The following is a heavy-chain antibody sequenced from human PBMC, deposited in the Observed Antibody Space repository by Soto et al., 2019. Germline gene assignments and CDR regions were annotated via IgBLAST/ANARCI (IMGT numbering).Heavy chain of an antibody. Sequence: GASVKVSCKAPGGTFSSYSINWVRQAPGQGLEWMGRVVPKIGNINFVRKFQGRLTLTADKSTRTAFLELSSLRPEDAAVYYCTRGGRENNWNDGKFEYWGQGTQVTVSS. CDR1: GGTFSSYS. CDR2: VVPKIGNI. V-gene: IGHV1-18*04. J-gene: IGHJ4*02. CDR3: TRGGRENNWNDGKFEY. D-gene: IGHD1-20*01.